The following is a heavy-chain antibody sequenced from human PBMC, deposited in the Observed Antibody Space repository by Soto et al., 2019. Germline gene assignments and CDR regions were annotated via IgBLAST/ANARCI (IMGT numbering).Heavy chain of an antibody. CDR2: INPGGGST. J-gene: IGHJ4*02. CDR3: PREGISGWSVGY. V-gene: IGHV1-46*01. Sequence: QVQLVQSGAEVKKPGASVKVSCKASGYTFTSYYMHWVRQAPGQGLEWMGIINPGGGSTSYAQKFQGRVTMTRDTSTSTVYMELSSLRSEDTAVYYCPREGISGWSVGYWGQGTLVTVSS. D-gene: IGHD6-19*01. CDR1: GYTFTSYY.